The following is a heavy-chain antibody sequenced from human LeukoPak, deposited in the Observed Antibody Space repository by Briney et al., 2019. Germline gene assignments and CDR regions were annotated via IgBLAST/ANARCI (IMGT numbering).Heavy chain of an antibody. CDR2: INPNSGGT. V-gene: IGHV1-2*06. CDR3: AREGRRYFDWLLSNWFDP. J-gene: IGHJ5*02. CDR1: GYTFTSYG. Sequence: GASVKVSCKASGYTFTSYGISWVRQAPGQGLEWMGRINPNSGGTNYAQKFQGRVTMTRDTSISTAYMELSRLRSDDTAVYYCAREGRRYFDWLLSNWFDPWGQGTLVTVSS. D-gene: IGHD3-9*01.